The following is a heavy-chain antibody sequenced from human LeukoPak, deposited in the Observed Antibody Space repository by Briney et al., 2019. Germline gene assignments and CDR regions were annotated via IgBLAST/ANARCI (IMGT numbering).Heavy chain of an antibody. D-gene: IGHD2-2*02. Sequence: SETLSLTCTVSGVSISYYYWSWIRQPPGKGLEWIGYIYHSGSTNYNPSLKNRVTISVDTSKNQFSLKLSSVTAADTAVYYCARADCSSTSCYRIWGQGTMVTVSS. V-gene: IGHV4-59*01. CDR1: GVSISYYY. J-gene: IGHJ3*02. CDR2: IYHSGST. CDR3: ARADCSSTSCYRI.